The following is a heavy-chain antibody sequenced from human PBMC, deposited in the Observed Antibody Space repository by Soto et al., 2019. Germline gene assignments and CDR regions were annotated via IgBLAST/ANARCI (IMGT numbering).Heavy chain of an antibody. D-gene: IGHD3-22*01. V-gene: IGHV1-18*01. Sequence: ASVKVSCKXSGYTFTSYGISWVRQAPGQGLEWMGWISAYNGNTNYAQKLQGRVTMTTDTSTSTAYMELRSLRSDDTAVYYCAREARVTYYYDSSGYYVGWFDPWGQGTLVTVSS. J-gene: IGHJ5*02. CDR1: GYTFTSYG. CDR2: ISAYNGNT. CDR3: AREARVTYYYDSSGYYVGWFDP.